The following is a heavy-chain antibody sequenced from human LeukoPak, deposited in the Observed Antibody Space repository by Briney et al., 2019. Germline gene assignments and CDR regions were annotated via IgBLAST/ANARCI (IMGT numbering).Heavy chain of an antibody. V-gene: IGHV3-23*01. Sequence: GGSLRLSCVASRFTFSSYSMCWVRQAPRKRLEWVSAICGSGGETHYADSERGRFTISRDNSKNTLHLQMNRLRAEDTAVYFCAREEYIVGVLTYIWVGSWGQGTLVTVSS. D-gene: IGHD3-22*01. J-gene: IGHJ5*02. CDR1: RFTFSSYS. CDR3: AREEYIVGVLTYIWVGS. CDR2: ICGSGGET.